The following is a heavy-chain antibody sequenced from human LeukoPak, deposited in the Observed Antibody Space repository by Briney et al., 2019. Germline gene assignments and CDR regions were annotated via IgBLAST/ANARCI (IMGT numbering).Heavy chain of an antibody. V-gene: IGHV4-39*07. CDR1: GGSISSSSYY. J-gene: IGHJ4*02. Sequence: SETLSLTCTVSGGSISSSSYYWGWIRQPPGKGLEWIGSIYYSGNTYYNPSLKSRVTISVDTSKNQFSLKLSSVTAADTALYYCAREVEMARQFDYWGQGTLVTVSS. CDR2: IYYSGNT. D-gene: IGHD5-24*01. CDR3: AREVEMARQFDY.